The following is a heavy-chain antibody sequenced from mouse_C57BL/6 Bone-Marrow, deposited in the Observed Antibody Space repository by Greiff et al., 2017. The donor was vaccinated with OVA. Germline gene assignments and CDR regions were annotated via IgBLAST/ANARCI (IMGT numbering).Heavy chain of an antibody. CDR2: IYPGSGST. CDR3: ARSNYGSSYWDFDV. Sequence: QVQLQQPGAELVKPGASVKMSCTASGYTFTSYWITWVKQRPGQGLEWIGDIYPGSGSTNYNENFKRKATLTVDTSSSTAYMQLSSLTSEDSAVYYCARSNYGSSYWDFDVWGTGTTVTVSS. J-gene: IGHJ1*03. CDR1: GYTFTSYW. D-gene: IGHD1-1*01. V-gene: IGHV1-55*01.